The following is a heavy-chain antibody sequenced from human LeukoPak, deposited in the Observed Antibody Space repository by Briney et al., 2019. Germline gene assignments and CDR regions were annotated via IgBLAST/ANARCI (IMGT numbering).Heavy chain of an antibody. V-gene: IGHV1-8*02. CDR3: AKSTSGWGGGIDY. CDR2: MNPSSGNT. Sequence: GASVKVSCKASGYTFTGYYMHWVRQATGQGLECMGWMNPSSGNTGYAQKFQGRVTLTRNTAISTVYMELSSLTSEDTAVYYCAKSTSGWGGGIDYWGQGTLVTVSS. CDR1: GYTFTGYY. D-gene: IGHD6-19*01. J-gene: IGHJ4*02.